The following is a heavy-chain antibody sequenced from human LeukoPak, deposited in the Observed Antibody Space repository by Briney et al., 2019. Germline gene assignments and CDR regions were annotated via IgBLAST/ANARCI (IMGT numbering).Heavy chain of an antibody. D-gene: IGHD3-10*01. CDR1: GFTFSSYG. V-gene: IGHV3-30*02. J-gene: IGHJ6*03. CDR3: AKDPTPMVRGVIYYYMDV. Sequence: GGSLRLSCAASGFTFSSYGMHWVRQAPGKGLEWVAFIRYDGSNKYYADSVKGRFTISRDNSKNTLYLQMNSLRAEDTAVYYCAKDPTPMVRGVIYYYMDVWGKGTTVTVSS. CDR2: IRYDGSNK.